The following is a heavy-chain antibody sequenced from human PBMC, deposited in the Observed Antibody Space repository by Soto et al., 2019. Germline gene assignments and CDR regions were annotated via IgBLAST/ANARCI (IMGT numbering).Heavy chain of an antibody. J-gene: IGHJ4*02. Sequence: GGSLRLSCAASGFTFSSYGMHWVRQAPGKGLEWVAVISYDGSNKYYADSVKGRFTISRDNSKNTLYLQMNSLRAEDTAVYYCAKGEYYDSSGYPGFEYWGQGTLVTVSS. CDR2: ISYDGSNK. D-gene: IGHD3-22*01. CDR3: AKGEYYDSSGYPGFEY. V-gene: IGHV3-30*18. CDR1: GFTFSSYG.